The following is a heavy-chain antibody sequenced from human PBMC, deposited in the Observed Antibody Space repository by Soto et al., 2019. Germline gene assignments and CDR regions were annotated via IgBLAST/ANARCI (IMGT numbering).Heavy chain of an antibody. D-gene: IGHD3-16*01. CDR3: ARDFEGAAYYYCYGMDV. Sequence: QVQLVESGGGVVQPGRSLRLSCAASGFTFSSYGMHWVRQAPGKGLEWVAVIWYDGSNKDYADSVKGRLTISRDNSKNTLYLQMNSLRVEQTAVYSCARDFEGAAYYYCYGMDVWGQGTTVTVSS. J-gene: IGHJ6*02. CDR2: IWYDGSNK. V-gene: IGHV3-33*01. CDR1: GFTFSSYG.